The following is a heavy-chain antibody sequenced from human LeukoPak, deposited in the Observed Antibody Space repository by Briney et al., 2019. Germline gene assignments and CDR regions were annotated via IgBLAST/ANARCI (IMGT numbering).Heavy chain of an antibody. CDR1: EFTFDDYA. CDR2: ISWNSGSI. J-gene: IGHJ4*02. D-gene: IGHD6-19*01. CDR3: AKGFGSAFGWSPFDY. Sequence: GGSLRLSCAASEFTFDDYAMHWVRQAPGKGLEWVSGISWNSGSIGYADSVKGRFTISRDNAKNSLYLQMNSLRAEDTAIYYCAKGFGSAFGWSPFDYWGQGTLVTVSS. V-gene: IGHV3-9*01.